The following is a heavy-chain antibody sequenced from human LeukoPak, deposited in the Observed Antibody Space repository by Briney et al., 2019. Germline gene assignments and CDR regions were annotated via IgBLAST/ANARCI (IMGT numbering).Heavy chain of an antibody. CDR1: GGSISSSNW. D-gene: IGHD3-3*01. Sequence: PSGTLSLTCGVSGGSISSSNWWSWVRQPPGKGLEWIGEIYHSGGTNYNPSLKSRVNISVDKSKNQFSLKLSSVTAADTAVYYCAADGITIVKGMDVWGQGTTVTVSS. V-gene: IGHV4-4*02. J-gene: IGHJ6*02. CDR2: IYHSGGT. CDR3: AADGITIVKGMDV.